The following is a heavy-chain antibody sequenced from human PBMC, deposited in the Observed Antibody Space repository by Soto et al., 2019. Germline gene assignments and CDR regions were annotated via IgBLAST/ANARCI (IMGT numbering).Heavy chain of an antibody. CDR2: IYGVDDK. CDR3: AHRGPRGAGSFEI. J-gene: IGHJ3*02. Sequence: QITLKESGPTLVKPTQTLTLTCTFSGFSLGTNGMAVGWIRQPPGKALEWLGIIYGVDDKFYSTSLESRLTITKATSETQVVLRMTTMDPVDTATYYCAHRGPRGAGSFEIWGQGTMVTVYS. CDR1: GFSLGTNGMA. V-gene: IGHV2-5*02.